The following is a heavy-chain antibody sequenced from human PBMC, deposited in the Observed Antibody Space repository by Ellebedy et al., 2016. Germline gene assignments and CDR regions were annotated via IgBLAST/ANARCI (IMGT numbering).Heavy chain of an antibody. CDR1: GGSVSSDSYH. CDR2: ICWNDDK. Sequence: TLSLTXTVSGGSVSSDSYHWAWIRQPPGKALEWLALICWNDDKRYSPSLKSRLTITKDTSKNHVVLTMTNMDPVDTATYYCAHRPPRGGYISAWFDPWGQGTLVNVSS. D-gene: IGHD3-22*01. V-gene: IGHV2-5*01. CDR3: AHRPPRGGYISAWFDP. J-gene: IGHJ5*02.